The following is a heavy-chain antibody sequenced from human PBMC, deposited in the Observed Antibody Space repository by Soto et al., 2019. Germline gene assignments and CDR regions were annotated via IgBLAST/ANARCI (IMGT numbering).Heavy chain of an antibody. D-gene: IGHD4-17*01. CDR2: IYYSGST. CDR1: GGSISSSSYY. V-gene: IGHV4-39*01. Sequence: QLQLQESGPGLVKPSETLSLTCTVSGGSISSSSYYWGWIRQPPGKGLEWIGSIYYSGSTYYNPSLKSRVTISVDTSKNQFSLKLSSVTAADTAVYYCARLTDYGDYYYFDYWGQGTLVTVSS. J-gene: IGHJ4*02. CDR3: ARLTDYGDYYYFDY.